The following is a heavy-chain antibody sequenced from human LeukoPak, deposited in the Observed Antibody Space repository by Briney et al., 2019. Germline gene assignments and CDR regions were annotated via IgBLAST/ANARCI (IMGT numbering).Heavy chain of an antibody. V-gene: IGHV4-34*01. CDR2: INHSGST. CDR1: GGSFSGYY. D-gene: IGHD3-22*01. J-gene: IGHJ4*02. Sequence: KPSETLSLTCAVYGGSFSGYYWSWIRQPPGKGLEWIGEINHSGSTNYNPSLKSRVTISVYTSKIKFSLKLSSVTAADTAVYYCARATLVYYDSSGYYQTWGQGTLVTVSS. CDR3: ARATLVYYDSSGYYQT.